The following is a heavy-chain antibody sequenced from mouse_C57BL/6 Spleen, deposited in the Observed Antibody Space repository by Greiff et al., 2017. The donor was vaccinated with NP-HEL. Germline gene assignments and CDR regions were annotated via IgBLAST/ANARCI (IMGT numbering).Heavy chain of an antibody. J-gene: IGHJ4*01. CDR1: GYTFTNYW. D-gene: IGHD1-1*01. V-gene: IGHV1-63*01. CDR2: IYPGGGYT. Sequence: VQLQESGAELVRPGTSVKMSCKASGYTFTNYWIGWAKQRPGHGLEWIGDIYPGGGYTNYNEKFKGKATLTADKSSSTAYMQFSSLTSEDSAIYYCARLLRFYAMDYWGQGTSVTVSS. CDR3: ARLLRFYAMDY.